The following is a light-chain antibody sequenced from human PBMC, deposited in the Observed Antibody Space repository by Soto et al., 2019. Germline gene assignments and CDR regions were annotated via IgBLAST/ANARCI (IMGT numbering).Light chain of an antibody. Sequence: DIVMTQSPDSLAVSLGERATINCKSSQTILYSSNNNNYLAWFQQKPGQPPKLLIYWASTRKSGVPDRFSGSGSGTDFTPSISSLQAEDVAVYYCQQYYSPPQTFGQGTKVEIK. V-gene: IGKV4-1*01. CDR2: WAS. CDR3: QQYYSPPQT. CDR1: QTILYSSNNNNY. J-gene: IGKJ1*01.